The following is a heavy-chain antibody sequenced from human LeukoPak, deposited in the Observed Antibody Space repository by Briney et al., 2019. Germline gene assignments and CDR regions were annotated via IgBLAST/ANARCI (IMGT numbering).Heavy chain of an antibody. Sequence: PGGSLRLSCAASGFTFSSYWMSWVRQAPGKGLEWVANIKQDGSEKYYVDSVKGRFTISRDNAKNSLYLQMNSLRAEDTAVYYCARARVAAGTRELFGIRRVSTREFDYWGQGTLVTVSS. V-gene: IGHV3-7*03. CDR2: IKQDGSEK. J-gene: IGHJ4*02. D-gene: IGHD2-15*01. CDR1: GFTFSSYW. CDR3: ARARVAAGTRELFGIRRVSTREFDY.